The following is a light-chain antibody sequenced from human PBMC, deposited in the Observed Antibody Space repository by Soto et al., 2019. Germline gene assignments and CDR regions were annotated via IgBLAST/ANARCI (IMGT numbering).Light chain of an antibody. CDR1: QSVSSSY. CDR3: QQYGSSPRT. CDR2: GAS. J-gene: IGKJ4*01. Sequence: EIVWTQSPGTLSLSPGERATLSCRASQSVSSSYLAWYQQKPGQAPRLLIYGASSRATGIPDRFSGSGSGNDFTLTISRLEPEDFAVYYCQQYGSSPRTFGGGTKVEIK. V-gene: IGKV3-20*01.